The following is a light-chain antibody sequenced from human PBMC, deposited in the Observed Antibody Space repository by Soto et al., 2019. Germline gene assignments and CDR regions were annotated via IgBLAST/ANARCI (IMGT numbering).Light chain of an antibody. J-gene: IGKJ4*01. Sequence: ILLTPSPATMSLSTGERATLSCRASQSVSSYLAWYQQKPGQAPRLLIYDASNRATGIPARFSGSGAGTDFSLTISSLLPEDYAAYYCQQRSNWPGLTFGGGTKVDIK. CDR3: QQRSNWPGLT. CDR1: QSVSSY. CDR2: DAS. V-gene: IGKV3-11*01.